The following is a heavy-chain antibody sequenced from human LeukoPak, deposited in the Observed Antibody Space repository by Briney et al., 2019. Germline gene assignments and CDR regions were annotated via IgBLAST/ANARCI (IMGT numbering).Heavy chain of an antibody. D-gene: IGHD5-18*01. CDR3: ARDSGYSYADDY. CDR1: GFTFSSYA. V-gene: IGHV3-48*02. J-gene: IGHJ4*02. CDR2: ITYNSGTI. Sequence: PGGSLRLSCAASGFTFSSYAMQWVRQAPGKGPEWVSYITYNSGTIFYADSVKGRFTISRDKAKDSLYLQMSSLRDEETAVYYCARDSGYSYADDYWGQGTLVTVSS.